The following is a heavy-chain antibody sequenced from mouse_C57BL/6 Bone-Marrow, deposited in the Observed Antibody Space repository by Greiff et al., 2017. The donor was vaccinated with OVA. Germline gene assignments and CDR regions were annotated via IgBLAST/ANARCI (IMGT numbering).Heavy chain of an antibody. CDR2: IYPRSGNT. J-gene: IGHJ3*01. D-gene: IGHD1-1*02. CDR1: GYTFTSYG. CDR3: AHYGQRGFAY. V-gene: IGHV1-81*01. Sequence: QVHVKQSGAELARPGASVKLSCKASGYTFTSYGISWVKQRTGQGLEWIGEIYPRSGNTYYNEKFKGKATLTADKSSSTAYMELRSLTSEDSAVYFCAHYGQRGFAYWGQGTLVTVSA.